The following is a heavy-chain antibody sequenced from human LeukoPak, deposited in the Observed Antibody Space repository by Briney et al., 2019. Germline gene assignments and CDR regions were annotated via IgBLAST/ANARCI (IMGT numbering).Heavy chain of an antibody. Sequence: AGGSLRLSCAASGFIVNTNYMTWVRQAPGRGLEWVSFYADSVKGRFTISRDISKNAVYLQMNSLRAEDTAVYYCARDSYGDANADSWGQGTLVTVSS. CDR1: GFIVNTNY. V-gene: IGHV3-53*01. D-gene: IGHD4-17*01. CDR3: ARDSYGDANADS. J-gene: IGHJ4*02.